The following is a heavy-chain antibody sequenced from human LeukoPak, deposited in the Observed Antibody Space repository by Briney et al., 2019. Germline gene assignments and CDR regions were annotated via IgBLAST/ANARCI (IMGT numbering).Heavy chain of an antibody. D-gene: IGHD2-21*02. CDR1: GGSFSRYY. Sequence: SETLSLTCAVYGGSFSRYYWSWIRQPPGKGLEWIGEINHSGSTNYNPSLKSRVTISLDTSKNQFSLKLSSVTAADTAVYYCARRIVVVTAFDYWGQGILVTVSS. J-gene: IGHJ4*02. CDR3: ARRIVVVTAFDY. CDR2: INHSGST. V-gene: IGHV4-34*01.